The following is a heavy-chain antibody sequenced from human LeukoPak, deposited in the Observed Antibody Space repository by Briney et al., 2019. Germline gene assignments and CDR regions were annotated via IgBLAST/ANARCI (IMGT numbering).Heavy chain of an antibody. J-gene: IGHJ1*01. D-gene: IGHD6-13*01. Sequence: NSSETLSLTCTVSGGSISSSSYYWGWIRQPPGKGLEWIGSIYYSGSTYYNPSLKSRVTISVDTSKNQFFLKLSSVTAADTAVYYCARESSSWSIAEYFQHWGQGTLVTVSS. V-gene: IGHV4-39*07. CDR2: IYYSGST. CDR1: GGSISSSSYY. CDR3: ARESSSWSIAEYFQH.